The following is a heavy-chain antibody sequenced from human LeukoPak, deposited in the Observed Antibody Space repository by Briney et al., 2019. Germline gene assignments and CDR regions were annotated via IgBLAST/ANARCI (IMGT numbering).Heavy chain of an antibody. CDR2: ISYDGSNK. V-gene: IGHV3-30*04. J-gene: IGHJ1*01. CDR1: GFTFSSYA. CDR3: ARGGKIALAGTRSSQYFQH. D-gene: IGHD6-19*01. Sequence: PGGSLRLSCAASGFTFSSYAMHWVRQAPGKGLEWVAVISYDGSNKYYADSVKGRFTISRDNSKNTLYMQMNSLRPEDTAVYYCARGGKIALAGTRSSQYFQHWGQGTLVTVSS.